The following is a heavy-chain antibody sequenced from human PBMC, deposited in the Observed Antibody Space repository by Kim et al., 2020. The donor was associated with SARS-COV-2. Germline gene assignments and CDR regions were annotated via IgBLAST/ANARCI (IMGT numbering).Heavy chain of an antibody. Sequence: GVSLKISCKGSGYNFIDYWLGWVRQVPGKGLEWVCIIYPGDSQTRYSPSFQGQVTISADKSISTAYLQWTSLKASDTAIYYCARQSYQYYDSWGQGIPVTVSS. J-gene: IGHJ4*02. CDR2: IYPGDSQT. D-gene: IGHD2-2*01. V-gene: IGHV5-51*01. CDR3: ARQSYQYYDS. CDR1: GYNFIDYW.